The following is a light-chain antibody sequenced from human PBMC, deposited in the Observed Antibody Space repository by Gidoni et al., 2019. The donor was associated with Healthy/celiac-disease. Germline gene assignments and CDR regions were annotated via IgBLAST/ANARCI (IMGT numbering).Light chain of an antibody. CDR1: QSVSSY. CDR2: DAS. CDR3: QQRSNWPPLT. V-gene: IGKV3-11*01. J-gene: IGKJ4*01. Sequence: EIVLTQSPATLSWSPGERATLSCRDSQSVSSYFAWYQQKPGQAPRLLIDDASNRAPGIPARFSGSGSGTDFTLTISSLEPEDFAVYYCQQRSNWPPLTFGGGTKVEIK.